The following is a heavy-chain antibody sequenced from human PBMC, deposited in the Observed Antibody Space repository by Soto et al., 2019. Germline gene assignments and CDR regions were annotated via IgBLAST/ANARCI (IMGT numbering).Heavy chain of an antibody. Sequence: GGSLRLSCAASGFTFSDYYMSWIRQAPGKGLEWVSYISSSGSTIYYADSVKGRFTISRDNAKNSLYLQMNSLRAEDTAVYYCARDHVGGGEQWLVPGIYGMDVWGQGTTVTVSS. J-gene: IGHJ6*02. D-gene: IGHD6-19*01. CDR3: ARDHVGGGEQWLVPGIYGMDV. CDR2: ISSSGSTI. V-gene: IGHV3-11*01. CDR1: GFTFSDYY.